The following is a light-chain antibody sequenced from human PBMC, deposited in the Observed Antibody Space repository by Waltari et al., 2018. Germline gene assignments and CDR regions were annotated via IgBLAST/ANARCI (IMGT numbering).Light chain of an antibody. J-gene: IGKJ1*01. CDR2: GAY. V-gene: IGKV3-20*01. CDR3: QHHVRLPTT. Sequence: SCRAMQSVSTYLAWYQQKPGQAPRLLIYGAYSRAAGIPDRFSGSGYGTDFSLTISRLEPEDFAVYYCQHHVRLPTTFGQGTRVEIK. CDR1: QSVSTY.